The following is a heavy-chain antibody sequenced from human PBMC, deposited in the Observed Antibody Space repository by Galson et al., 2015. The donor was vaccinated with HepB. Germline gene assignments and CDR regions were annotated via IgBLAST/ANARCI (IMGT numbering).Heavy chain of an antibody. CDR1: GFTFSDYY. CDR3: ARAGTTVTPFYYYGMDV. V-gene: IGHV3-11*01. J-gene: IGHJ6*02. Sequence: SLRLSCAASGFTFSDYYMSWIRQAPGKGLEWVSYISSSGSTIYYADSVKGRFTISRDNAKNSLYLQMNSLRAEDTAVYYCARAGTTVTPFYYYGMDVWGQGTTVTVSS. D-gene: IGHD4-17*01. CDR2: ISSSGSTI.